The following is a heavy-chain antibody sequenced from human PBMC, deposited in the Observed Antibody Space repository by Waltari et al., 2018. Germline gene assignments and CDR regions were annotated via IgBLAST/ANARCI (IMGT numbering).Heavy chain of an antibody. CDR3: ARGSPHPVPFFDI. Sequence: RQPPGKGLEWIGEINHSGSTNYNPSLKSRVTISVDTSKNQFSLKLSSVTAADTAVYYCARGSPHPVPFFDIWGQGTMVTVSS. CDR2: INHSGST. J-gene: IGHJ3*02. V-gene: IGHV4-34*01.